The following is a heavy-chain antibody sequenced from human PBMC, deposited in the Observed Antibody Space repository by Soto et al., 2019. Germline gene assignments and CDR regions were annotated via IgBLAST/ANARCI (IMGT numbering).Heavy chain of an antibody. CDR2: IIPIFGTA. D-gene: IGHD2-2*02. CDR1: GGTFSSYA. J-gene: IGHJ5*01. CDR3: ARTPNPGYCSSTSCYTGYNWFDP. V-gene: IGHV1-69*06. Sequence: ASVKVCCKASGGTFSSYAISWVRQAPGQGLEWMGGIIPIFGTANYAQKFQGRVTITADKSTSTAYMELSSLRSEDTAVYYCARTPNPGYCSSTSCYTGYNWFDPWGQGTLVTVSS.